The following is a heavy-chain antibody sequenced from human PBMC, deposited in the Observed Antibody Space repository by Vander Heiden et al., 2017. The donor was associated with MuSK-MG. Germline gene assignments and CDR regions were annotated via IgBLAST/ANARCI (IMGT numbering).Heavy chain of an antibody. V-gene: IGHV3-23*01. CDR2: ISGSGGGT. CDR1: GSTFSSYA. CDR3: AKDPCIQLWLLGPVWDY. J-gene: IGHJ4*02. D-gene: IGHD5-18*01. Sequence: EVKLLASGGGLVPPGGSLRLSCAASGSTFSSYAMGWVRECPGKGLDCVSAISGSGGGTYYANTVKGRFTISRDNSKNTLYLQMNSLRAEDTAVYYCAKDPCIQLWLLGPVWDYWGQGTLVTVSS.